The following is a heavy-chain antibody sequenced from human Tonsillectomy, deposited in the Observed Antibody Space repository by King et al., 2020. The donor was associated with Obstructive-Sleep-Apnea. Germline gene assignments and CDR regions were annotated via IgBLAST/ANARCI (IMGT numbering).Heavy chain of an antibody. CDR1: GYTFTSYY. CDR3: ALIIYTAVHAFDI. J-gene: IGHJ3*02. Sequence: QLVQSGAEVKKPGASVKVSCKASGYTFTSYYMHWVRQAPGQGLEWMGIINTSGGSTRYAQKFQGRVTMTRDTSTSTVYMELSSLRSEDTAGYYCALIIYTAVHAFDIWGQRKMVTVSP. CDR2: INTSGGST. D-gene: IGHD5-18*01. V-gene: IGHV1-46*03.